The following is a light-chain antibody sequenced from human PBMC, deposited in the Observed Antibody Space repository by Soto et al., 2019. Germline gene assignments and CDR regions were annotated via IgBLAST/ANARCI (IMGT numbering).Light chain of an antibody. Sequence: QSVLTQPPSASGTPGRRVTISCSGSSSNIGSNYVYWYQQLPGTAPKLLIYSNNQRPSGVPDRFSGSKSGTSASLAISGLRSEDEADYYCATWDDSLSDLYVLGTVTKVTV. J-gene: IGLJ1*01. CDR2: SNN. CDR3: ATWDDSLSDLYV. CDR1: SSNIGSNY. V-gene: IGLV1-47*02.